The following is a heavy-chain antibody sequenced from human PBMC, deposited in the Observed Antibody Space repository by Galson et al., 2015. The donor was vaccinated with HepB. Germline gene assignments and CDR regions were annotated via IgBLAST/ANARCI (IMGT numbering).Heavy chain of an antibody. V-gene: IGHV3-30-3*01. CDR1: GFTFSSYA. CDR3: ARGPIEYSSSDDAFDI. CDR2: ISYDGSNK. D-gene: IGHD6-6*01. Sequence: SLRLSCAASGFTFSSYAMHWVRQAPGKGLEWVAVISYDGSNKYYADSVKGRFTISRDNSKNTLYLQMNSLRAEDTAVYYCARGPIEYSSSDDAFDIWGQGTMVTVSS. J-gene: IGHJ3*02.